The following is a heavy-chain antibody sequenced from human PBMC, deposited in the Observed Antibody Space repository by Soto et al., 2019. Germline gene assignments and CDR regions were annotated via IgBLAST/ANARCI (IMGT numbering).Heavy chain of an antibody. D-gene: IGHD5-12*01. CDR3: AGGVATLLA. CDR1: GFTFSTYW. Sequence: EVQLVESGGGLVQPGGSLRLSCAASGFTFSTYWMHWVRQVPGKGLVWVSRINSDGSTTSYADSVKGRFTISRDNAKNTLFLQMNGRRAEDTAVYYWAGGVATLLAWGQGTLVTVSS. CDR2: INSDGSTT. V-gene: IGHV3-74*01. J-gene: IGHJ5*02.